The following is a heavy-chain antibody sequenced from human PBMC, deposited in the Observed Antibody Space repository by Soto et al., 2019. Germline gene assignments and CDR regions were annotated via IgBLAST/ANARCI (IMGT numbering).Heavy chain of an antibody. V-gene: IGHV3-53*01. J-gene: IGHJ4*02. Sequence: EVQLVESGGGLIQPGGSLRLSCAASGFTVSSNYMSWVRQAPGKGLEWVSLIYSGGTTYYADSVKGRFTISRDNSKNTLYLQMNSLRAEDTAVYYCARESLHSSGYFDYWGQGTLVTVSS. D-gene: IGHD3-22*01. CDR2: IYSGGTT. CDR1: GFTVSSNY. CDR3: ARESLHSSGYFDY.